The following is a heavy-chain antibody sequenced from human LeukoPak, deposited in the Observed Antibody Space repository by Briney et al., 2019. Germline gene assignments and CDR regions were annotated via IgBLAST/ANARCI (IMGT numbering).Heavy chain of an antibody. Sequence: QPGGSLRLSCAASGFTFDDYAMHWVRQAPGKGLEWVSGISWNSGSIGYADSVKGRFTISRDNAKNSLYLQMNSLRAEDTALYYCAKEPRALTFYGMDVWGQGTTVTVSS. CDR3: AKEPRALTFYGMDV. V-gene: IGHV3-9*01. J-gene: IGHJ6*02. CDR1: GFTFDDYA. CDR2: ISWNSGSI.